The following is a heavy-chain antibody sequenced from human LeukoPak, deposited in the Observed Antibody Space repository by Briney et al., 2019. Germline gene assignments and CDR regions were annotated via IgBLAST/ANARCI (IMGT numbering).Heavy chain of an antibody. CDR2: INPNSGGT. D-gene: IGHD3-22*01. J-gene: IGHJ6*03. CDR1: GYTFTGYY. CDR3: ARGPRITMIVVVTSYYYMDV. V-gene: IGHV1-2*02. Sequence: ASVKVSCKASGYTFTGYYMHWVRQAPGQGLEWMGWINPNSGGTNYAQKFQGRVTMTRDTSISTAYMELSRLRSDDTAVYYCARGPRITMIVVVTSYYYMDVWGKGTTVTVSS.